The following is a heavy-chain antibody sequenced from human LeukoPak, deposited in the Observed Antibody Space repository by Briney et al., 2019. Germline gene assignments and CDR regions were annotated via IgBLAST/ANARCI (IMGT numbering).Heavy chain of an antibody. V-gene: IGHV4-34*01. CDR2: INHSGST. CDR1: GGSFSGYY. D-gene: IGHD4-17*01. CDR3: ARGGLIYDYGDLYYFDY. Sequence: TSETLSLTCAVYGGSFSGYYWSWIRQPPGKGLEWIGEINHSGSTNYNPSLKSRVTISVDTSENQFSLKLSSVTAADTAVYYCARGGLIYDYGDLYYFDYWGQGTLVTVSS. J-gene: IGHJ4*02.